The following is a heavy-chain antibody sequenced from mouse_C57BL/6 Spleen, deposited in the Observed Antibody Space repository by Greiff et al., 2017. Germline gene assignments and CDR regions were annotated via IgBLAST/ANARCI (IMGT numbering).Heavy chain of an antibody. CDR2: ISYSGST. Sequence: LQLKESGPGLAKPSQTLSLTCSVPGYSIPSDYWNWIRKFPGNKLEYMGYISYSGSTYYNPSLKSRISITRDTSKNQYYLQLNSVTTEDTATYYCARYLANWDAMDYWGQGTSVTVSA. CDR1: GYSIPSDY. J-gene: IGHJ4*01. V-gene: IGHV3-8*01. CDR3: ARYLANWDAMDY. D-gene: IGHD4-1*01.